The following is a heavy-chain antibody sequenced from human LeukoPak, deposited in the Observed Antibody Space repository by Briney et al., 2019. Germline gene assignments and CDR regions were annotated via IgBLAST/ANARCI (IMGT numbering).Heavy chain of an antibody. CDR3: AKNPPACSSTSCSEYYFDY. D-gene: IGHD2-2*01. J-gene: IGHJ4*02. V-gene: IGHV3-23*01. CDR2: ISGSGGST. CDR1: GFTFSSYA. Sequence: GGSLRLSCAASGFTFSSYAMSWVRQAPGKGLEWVSAISGSGGSTYYADSVKGRFTISRDNSKNTLYLQMNSLRAEDTAVYYCAKNPPACSSTSCSEYYFDYWGQGTLVTVSS.